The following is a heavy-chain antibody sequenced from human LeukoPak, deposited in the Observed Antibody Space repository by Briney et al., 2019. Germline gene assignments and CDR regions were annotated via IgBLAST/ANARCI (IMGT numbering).Heavy chain of an antibody. J-gene: IGHJ4*02. V-gene: IGHV4-39*01. D-gene: IGHD3-22*01. CDR2: IYDTGRT. Sequence: PSETLSLTCTVSGASISRHNYYWGWIRQPPGKELECIGTIYDTGRTYYNPSLKSRVTISVDTSKNQLSLKLSSVAAADTAVYYCARGTSYYYDSSGYSFDYWGQEIRVTVSS. CDR3: ARGTSYYYDSSGYSFDY. CDR1: GASISRHNYY.